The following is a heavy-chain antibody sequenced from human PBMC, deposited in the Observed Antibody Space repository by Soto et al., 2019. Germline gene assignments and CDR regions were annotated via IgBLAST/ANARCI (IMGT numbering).Heavy chain of an antibody. Sequence: SETLSLTCTVSGGSFKGGSYSWSWIRQPPGKGLEWIGYVYHTGRTSYNPSLKSRISISTDTSKNQFSLNLDSVTAADKAVYFCARDFAYFDSWGQGTLVTVSS. J-gene: IGHJ4*02. CDR1: GGSFKGGSYS. CDR2: VYHTGRT. CDR3: ARDFAYFDS. D-gene: IGHD3-3*01. V-gene: IGHV4-61*01.